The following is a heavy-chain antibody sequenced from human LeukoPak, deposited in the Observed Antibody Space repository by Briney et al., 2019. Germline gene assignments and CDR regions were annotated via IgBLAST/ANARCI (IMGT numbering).Heavy chain of an antibody. CDR3: AKDLSSGDGYNYGGLDY. D-gene: IGHD5-24*01. CDR2: ISGSGGST. Sequence: GGSLRLSCAASGFTFSSYAMSWVRQAPGKGLEWVSAISGSGGSTYYADSVKGRFTISRDNSKNTLYLQMNSLRAEDTAVYYCAKDLSSGDGYNYGGLDYWGEGTLVTVSS. V-gene: IGHV3-23*01. J-gene: IGHJ4*02. CDR1: GFTFSSYA.